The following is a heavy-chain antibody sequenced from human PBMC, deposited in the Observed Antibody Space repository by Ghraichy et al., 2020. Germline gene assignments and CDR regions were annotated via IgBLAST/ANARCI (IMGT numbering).Heavy chain of an antibody. Sequence: SETLSLTCTVSGGSISSGGYYWSWIRQHPGKGLVWIGYFYYSGSTFYNPSLKSRVTLSVDTSKNQFSLKQSPVTAANTAVYYCARLGMTGTTVDYWGQGTLVTVSS. J-gene: IGHJ4*02. D-gene: IGHD1-7*01. CDR3: ARLGMTGTTVDY. CDR2: FYYSGST. CDR1: GGSISSGGYY. V-gene: IGHV4-31*03.